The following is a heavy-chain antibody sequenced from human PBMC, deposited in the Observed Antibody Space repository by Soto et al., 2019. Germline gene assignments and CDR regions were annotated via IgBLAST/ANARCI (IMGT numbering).Heavy chain of an antibody. J-gene: IGHJ4*02. V-gene: IGHV1-3*05. CDR1: GYTFTSYA. CDR3: ASLRTSHSGYSGGFDS. Sequence: QVQLVQSGAEEKKPGASVKVSCKASGYTFTSYAMHWVRQAPGQRLEWMGWINAGNGNTRYSQKFQGRVTITRDTSASTAYMELSSLRSEDTAIYYCASLRTSHSGYSGGFDSWGQGTLVTVSS. CDR2: INAGNGNT. D-gene: IGHD5-12*01.